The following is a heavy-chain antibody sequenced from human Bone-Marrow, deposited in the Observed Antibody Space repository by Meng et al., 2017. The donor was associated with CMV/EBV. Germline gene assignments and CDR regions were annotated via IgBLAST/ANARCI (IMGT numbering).Heavy chain of an antibody. V-gene: IGHV3-21*01. CDR3: ASSSTTLYGMDV. J-gene: IGHJ6*02. CDR2: ISSSSSYI. Sequence: RGSLRHSCAASGFTFSSFSVNWARQAPGKELEWVSSISSSSSYIYYADSVKGRFTISRDNAKKSLYLQMHSLRAEDTAVYYCASSSTTLYGMDVWGQGTTVTVSS. D-gene: IGHD2-2*01. CDR1: GFTFSSFS.